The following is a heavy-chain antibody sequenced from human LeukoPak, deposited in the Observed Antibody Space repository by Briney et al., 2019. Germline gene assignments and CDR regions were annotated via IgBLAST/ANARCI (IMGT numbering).Heavy chain of an antibody. D-gene: IGHD6-13*01. CDR2: ISSSSTYI. CDR3: ARDPLGSSYFDY. Sequence: GGSLRLSCTASGFTFSSYGMNWVRQAPGKGLEWVSSISSSSTYIYYADSVKARFTISRDNAKNSLYLQMNSLRAEDTAVYYCARDPLGSSYFDYWGQGTLVTVSS. V-gene: IGHV3-21*01. CDR1: GFTFSSYG. J-gene: IGHJ4*02.